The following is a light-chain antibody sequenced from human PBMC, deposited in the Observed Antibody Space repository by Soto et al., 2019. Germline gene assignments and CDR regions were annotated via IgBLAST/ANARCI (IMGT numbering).Light chain of an antibody. V-gene: IGKV2-28*01. CDR1: GALLRSNGYNY. CDR3: MQTVQTQIT. Sequence: DSVRAHFPLWPTVTPVDRAASSCRPPGALLRSNGYNYFNWYLQRPGQYPHLLIYGGYNVAPGVHDRFSGSGSGTDFTLRISRVEADDVGVYYCMQTVQTQITVGQGTQLEIK. CDR2: GGY. J-gene: IGKJ5*01.